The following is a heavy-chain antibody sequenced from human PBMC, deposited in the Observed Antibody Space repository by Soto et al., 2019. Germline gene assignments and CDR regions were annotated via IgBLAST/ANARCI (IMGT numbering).Heavy chain of an antibody. CDR3: ASGPLYCSSTSCYQFDY. CDR1: GGSISSSSYY. CDR2: IYYSGST. J-gene: IGHJ4*02. D-gene: IGHD2-2*01. V-gene: IGHV4-39*07. Sequence: RSLTCTVSGGSISSSSYYWGWIRQPPGKGLEWIGSIYYSGSTYYNPSLKSRVTISVDTSKNQFSLKLSSVTAADTAVYYCASGPLYCSSTSCYQFDYWGQGTLVTVSS.